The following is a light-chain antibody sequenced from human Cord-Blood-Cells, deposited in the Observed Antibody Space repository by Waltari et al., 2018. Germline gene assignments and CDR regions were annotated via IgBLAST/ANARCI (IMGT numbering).Light chain of an antibody. CDR2: EGS. Sequence: QSALTQPASVSGSPGQSITISCTGTSSDAGSYNLVSWYQQHPGKAPKLIIYEGSKRPSGVSNRFSGSKSGNTASLTISGLQAEDEADYYCCSYAGSSTFVVFGGGTKLTVL. V-gene: IGLV2-23*03. CDR3: CSYAGSSTFVV. J-gene: IGLJ2*01. CDR1: SSDAGSYNL.